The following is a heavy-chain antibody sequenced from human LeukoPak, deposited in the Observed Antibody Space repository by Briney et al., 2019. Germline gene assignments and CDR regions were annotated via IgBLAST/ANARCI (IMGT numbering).Heavy chain of an antibody. CDR2: INPSGGST. J-gene: IGHJ6*02. CDR1: GYTFTSYY. Sequence: ASVKVSCKASGYTFTSYYMHWVRQAPGQGLEWMGIINPSGGSTSYAQKFQGRVTMTRDTSTSTVYMELSSLRSEDTAVYYCARAAQLRYFDWPHPAYGMDVWGQGTTVTVSS. V-gene: IGHV1-46*01. D-gene: IGHD3-9*01. CDR3: ARAAQLRYFDWPHPAYGMDV.